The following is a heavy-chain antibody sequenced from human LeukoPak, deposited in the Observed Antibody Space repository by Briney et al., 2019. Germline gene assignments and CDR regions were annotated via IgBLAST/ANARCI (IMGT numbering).Heavy chain of an antibody. D-gene: IGHD2-21*02. J-gene: IGHJ4*02. CDR2: ISYDGSNK. CDR3: AKEEVTGPHPGY. Sequence: GRSLRLSCAASGFTFSSYGMHWVRQAPGKGLEWVAVISYDGSNKYYADSVKGRFTISRDNSKNTLYLQMNSLRAEDTAVYYCAKEEVTGPHPGYWGQGTLDTVSS. V-gene: IGHV3-30*18. CDR1: GFTFSSYG.